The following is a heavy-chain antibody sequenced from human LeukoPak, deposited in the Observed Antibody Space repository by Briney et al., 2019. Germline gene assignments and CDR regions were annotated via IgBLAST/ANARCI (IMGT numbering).Heavy chain of an antibody. CDR1: GGSFSGCY. Sequence: SETLSLTCAVYGGSFSGCYWSWIRQPPGKGLEWIGEINHSGSTNYNPSLKSRVTISVDTSKNQFSLKLSSVTAADTAVYYCARGRIAAHPLNWFDPWGQGTLVTVSS. V-gene: IGHV4-34*01. D-gene: IGHD6-6*01. CDR3: ARGRIAAHPLNWFDP. J-gene: IGHJ5*02. CDR2: INHSGST.